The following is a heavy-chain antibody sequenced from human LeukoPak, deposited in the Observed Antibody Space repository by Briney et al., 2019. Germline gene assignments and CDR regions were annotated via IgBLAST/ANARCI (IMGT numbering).Heavy chain of an antibody. V-gene: IGHV4-59*11. CDR2: IYYSGST. CDR3: ARDPSGSYFFDY. D-gene: IGHD3-10*01. J-gene: IGHJ4*02. CDR1: GGSISSHY. Sequence: PSETLSLTCTVSGGSISSHYWSWIRQPPGKGLEWIGYIYYSGSTNYNPSLKSRVTISVDTSKNQFSLKLSSVTAADTAVYYCARDPSGSYFFDYWGQGTLVTVSS.